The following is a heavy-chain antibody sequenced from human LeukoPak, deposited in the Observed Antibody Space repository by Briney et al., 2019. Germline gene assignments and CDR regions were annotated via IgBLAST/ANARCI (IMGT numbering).Heavy chain of an antibody. V-gene: IGHV4-59*01. D-gene: IGHD6-19*01. CDR1: GGSISSYY. CDR3: ARERGIAVAGAPDY. Sequence: SETLSLTCTVSGGSISSYYWSWIRQPPGKGPEWIGYIYYSGSTNYNPSLKSRVTISVDTSKNQFSLKLSSVTAADTAVYYCARERGIAVAGAPDYWGQGTLVTVSS. J-gene: IGHJ4*02. CDR2: IYYSGST.